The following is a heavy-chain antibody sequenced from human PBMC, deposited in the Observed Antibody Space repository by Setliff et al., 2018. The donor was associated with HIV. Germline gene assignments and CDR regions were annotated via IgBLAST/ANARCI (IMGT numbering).Heavy chain of an antibody. Sequence: GASVKVSCKAAGYAFISYAIHWVRQAPGQRLEWMGWINGGTGNTKYSQKFQGRVTITRDTSANVVYMELSSLRSEDTAIYYCARDPSKAARPWGYSDYWGQGILVTVSS. D-gene: IGHD6-6*01. V-gene: IGHV1-3*01. CDR2: INGGTGNT. CDR1: GYAFISYA. CDR3: ARDPSKAARPWGYSDY. J-gene: IGHJ4*02.